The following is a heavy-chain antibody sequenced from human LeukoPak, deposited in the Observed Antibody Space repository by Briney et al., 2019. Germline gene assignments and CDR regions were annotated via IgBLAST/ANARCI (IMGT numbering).Heavy chain of an antibody. J-gene: IGHJ4*02. V-gene: IGHV3-30-3*01. CDR3: ARNPVAGYYFDY. CDR2: ISHDGSNK. CDR1: GFTFRSYA. D-gene: IGHD6-19*01. Sequence: GGSLRLSCAASGFTFRSYAMHWGRQAPGKGLEWVAIISHDGSNKYYADSVRGRFTISRDNSKNTLYLEMNSLRVEETAVYYCARNPVAGYYFDYWGQGTLVTVSS.